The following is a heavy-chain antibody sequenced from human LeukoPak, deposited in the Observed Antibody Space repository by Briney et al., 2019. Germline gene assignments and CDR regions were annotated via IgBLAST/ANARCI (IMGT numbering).Heavy chain of an antibody. J-gene: IGHJ4*02. CDR2: IYHSGST. Sequence: PSETLSLTCTVSGYSISSGYYWGWIRQPPGQGLEWIGSIYHSGSTYYNPSLKSRVTMSLDTSKNQFSLKLSSVTAADTAVYYCARRQYYYDSSGYRYLAFDYWGQGTLVTVSS. V-gene: IGHV4-38-2*02. D-gene: IGHD3-22*01. CDR1: GYSISSGYY. CDR3: ARRQYYYDSSGYRYLAFDY.